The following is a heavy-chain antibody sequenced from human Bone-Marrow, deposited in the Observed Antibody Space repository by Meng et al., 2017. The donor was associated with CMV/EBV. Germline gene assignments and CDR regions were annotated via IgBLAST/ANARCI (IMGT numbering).Heavy chain of an antibody. J-gene: IGHJ4*02. V-gene: IGHV4-39*01. CDR1: GGSISSSSYY. D-gene: IGHD3-22*01. CDR2: IYYSGST. Sequence: SETLSLTCTVSGGSISSSSYYWGWIRQPPGKGLEWIGSIYYSGSTYYNPSLKSRVTISVDTSKNQFSLKLSSVTAADTAVYYCARITGIYDSSGYYGYYFDYWGQRTLVTVSS. CDR3: ARITGIYDSSGYYGYYFDY.